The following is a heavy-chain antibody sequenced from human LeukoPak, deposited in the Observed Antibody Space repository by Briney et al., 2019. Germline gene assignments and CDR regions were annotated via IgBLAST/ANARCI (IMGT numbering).Heavy chain of an antibody. Sequence: GGSLRLSCAVSGFSFSSYWMNWVRQAPGKGLEWVANIKQDGSEKNYVDSVKGRFTISRDNAKSSLFLQMNDLRAEDTAVYYCAKGGRGNGEVYWGQGTLVTVSS. V-gene: IGHV3-7*01. CDR1: GFSFSSYW. CDR2: IKQDGSEK. D-gene: IGHD2-8*01. J-gene: IGHJ4*02. CDR3: AKGGRGNGEVY.